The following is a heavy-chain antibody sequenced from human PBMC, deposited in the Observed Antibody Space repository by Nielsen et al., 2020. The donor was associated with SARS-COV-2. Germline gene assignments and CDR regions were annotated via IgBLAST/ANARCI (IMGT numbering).Heavy chain of an antibody. Sequence: SETLSLTCAVSGGSISSGGYSWSWIRQPPGKGLEWIGEINHSGSTNYNPSLKSRVTISVDTSKNQFSLKLSSVTAADTAVYYCARGRHMVRGVEFDYWGQGTLVTVSS. CDR3: ARGRHMVRGVEFDY. D-gene: IGHD3-10*01. V-gene: IGHV4-34*01. CDR2: INHSGST. J-gene: IGHJ4*02. CDR1: GGSISSGGYS.